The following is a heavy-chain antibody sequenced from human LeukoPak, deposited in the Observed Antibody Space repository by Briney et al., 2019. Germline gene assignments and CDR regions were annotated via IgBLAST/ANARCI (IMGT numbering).Heavy chain of an antibody. V-gene: IGHV4-39*01. CDR1: GGSISSSSYY. CDR3: YRYCSSTSCLHSDAFDI. J-gene: IGHJ3*02. Sequence: SETLSLTCTVSGGSISSSSYYWGWIRQPPGKGLEWIGSIYYSGSTYYNPSPKSRVTISVDTSKNQFSLKLSSVTAADAAVYYCYRYCSSTSCLHSDAFDIWGKGTRVTVSS. CDR2: IYYSGST. D-gene: IGHD2-2*01.